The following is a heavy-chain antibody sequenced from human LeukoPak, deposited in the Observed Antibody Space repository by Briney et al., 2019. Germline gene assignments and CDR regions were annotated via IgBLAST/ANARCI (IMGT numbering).Heavy chain of an antibody. Sequence: SETLSLTCTVSGGSISDYYWIWIRQPAGKGLEWIGRFYSSGYTNSNPSLKSRVTMSVDTSKNQFSLKLSSVTAADTAVYYCARHAGGIAAAGTRPFDYWGQGTLVTVSS. CDR2: FYSSGYT. V-gene: IGHV4-4*07. CDR1: GGSISDYY. J-gene: IGHJ4*02. D-gene: IGHD6-13*01. CDR3: ARHAGGIAAAGTRPFDY.